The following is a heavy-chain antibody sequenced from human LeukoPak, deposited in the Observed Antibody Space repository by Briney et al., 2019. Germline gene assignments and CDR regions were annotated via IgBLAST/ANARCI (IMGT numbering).Heavy chain of an antibody. J-gene: IGHJ4*02. CDR3: ARLGAGYDFWSGYYSGGIHYFDY. CDR2: IYYSGST. D-gene: IGHD3-3*01. Sequence: PSETLTLTCTVSGGSISSYYWSWIRQPPGKGLEWIGYIYYSGSTNYNPSLKSRVTISVGTPKNQFSLKLSSVTAADTAVYYCARLGAGYDFWSGYYSGGIHYFDYWGQGTLVTVSS. V-gene: IGHV4-59*08. CDR1: GGSISSYY.